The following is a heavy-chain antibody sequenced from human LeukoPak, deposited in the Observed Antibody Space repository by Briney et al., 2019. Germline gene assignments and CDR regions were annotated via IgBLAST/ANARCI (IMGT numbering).Heavy chain of an antibody. CDR1: GFTFSSYS. CDR3: ARGPSGSYYGNWFDP. CDR2: ISSSSSYI. V-gene: IGHV3-21*01. D-gene: IGHD1-26*01. Sequence: AGGSLRLSCAASGFTFSSYSMNWVRQAPGKGLEWVSSISSSSSYIYYADSVKGRFTISRDNAKNSLYLQMNSLRAEDTAVYYCARGPSGSYYGNWFDPWGQGTLVTVSS. J-gene: IGHJ5*02.